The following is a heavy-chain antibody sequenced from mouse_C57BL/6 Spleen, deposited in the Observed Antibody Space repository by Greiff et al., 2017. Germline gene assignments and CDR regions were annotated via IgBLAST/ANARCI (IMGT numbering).Heavy chain of an antibody. CDR3: ARVYGSSYVGYFDV. CDR1: GYAFSSYW. J-gene: IGHJ1*03. Sequence: QVQLQQSGAELVKPGASVKISCKASGYAFSSYWMNWVKQRPGKGLEWIGQIYPGDGDTNYNGKFKGKATLTADKSSSTAYMQLSSLTSEDSAVYFCARVYGSSYVGYFDVWGTGTTVTVSS. D-gene: IGHD1-1*01. V-gene: IGHV1-80*01. CDR2: IYPGDGDT.